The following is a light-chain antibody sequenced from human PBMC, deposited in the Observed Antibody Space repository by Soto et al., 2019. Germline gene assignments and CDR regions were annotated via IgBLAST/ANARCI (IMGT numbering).Light chain of an antibody. CDR1: QSVSSIY. CDR3: QQYDSLPRT. CDR2: GAS. J-gene: IGKJ1*01. V-gene: IGKV3-20*01. Sequence: EIVLRQSPGTLSLSPGERATLACRASQSVSSIYLAWYQQKPGQAPRLLIYGASSRATGIPDRFSGSGSGTDFTLTISRLEPEDFAVYYCQQYDSLPRTLGQGTK.